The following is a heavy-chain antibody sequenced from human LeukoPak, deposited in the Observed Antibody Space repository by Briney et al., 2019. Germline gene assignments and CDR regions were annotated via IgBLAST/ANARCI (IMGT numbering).Heavy chain of an antibody. Sequence: SETLSLTCTVSGGSTSSSNYYWGWIRQPPGKGLEWVGGIHYSGNTYYNPSLKSRVTISVDTSKNQFSLKLSSVTAADTAVYYCARLGAGPTYYDFWSGYSSFYFDYWGQGTLVTVSS. CDR1: GGSTSSSNYY. J-gene: IGHJ4*02. V-gene: IGHV4-39*01. CDR2: IHYSGNT. CDR3: ARLGAGPTYYDFWSGYSSFYFDY. D-gene: IGHD3-3*01.